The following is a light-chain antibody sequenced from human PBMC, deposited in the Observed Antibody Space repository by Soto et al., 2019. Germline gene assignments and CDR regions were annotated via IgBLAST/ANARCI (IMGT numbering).Light chain of an antibody. V-gene: IGKV3D-20*02. J-gene: IGKJ3*01. CDR3: QQRSSWPFT. CDR1: QSVSSTY. Sequence: EIVLTQSPGTLSLSPGERATLSCRASQSVSSTYVAWYQQKSGQAPRLLIYGASSRATGIPDRFSGSGSGTDFTLTISRLEPEDFAVYYCQQRSSWPFTFGPGTRVDVK. CDR2: GAS.